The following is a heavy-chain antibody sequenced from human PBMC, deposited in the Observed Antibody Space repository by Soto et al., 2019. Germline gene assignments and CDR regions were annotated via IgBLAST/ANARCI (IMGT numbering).Heavy chain of an antibody. CDR3: ARDLPPSQEMVVSYHYYYGMDV. J-gene: IGHJ6*02. Sequence: GGSLRLSCAASGFTLSNNAMHWVRQAPGKGLEWVALISFDGSNKYYADSVKGRFTISRDDSKNTLYLQMDGLRAEDTAVFYCARDLPPSQEMVVSYHYYYGMDVWGQGTTVTVYS. CDR1: GFTLSNNA. V-gene: IGHV3-30-3*01. CDR2: ISFDGSNK. D-gene: IGHD2-15*01.